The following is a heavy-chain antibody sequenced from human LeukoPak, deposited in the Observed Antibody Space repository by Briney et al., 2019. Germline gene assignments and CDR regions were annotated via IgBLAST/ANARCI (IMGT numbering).Heavy chain of an antibody. CDR1: GFTFKSYT. V-gene: IGHV3-48*04. D-gene: IGHD2-15*01. Sequence: PGGSLRLSCAASGFTFKSYTMHWVRQAPGKGLEWVSYISSSGSTIYYADSVKGRFTISRDNAKNSLYLQMNSLRAEDTAVYYCAGWGQLLPGWWFDPWGQGTLVTVSS. CDR3: AGWGQLLPGWWFDP. J-gene: IGHJ5*02. CDR2: ISSSGSTI.